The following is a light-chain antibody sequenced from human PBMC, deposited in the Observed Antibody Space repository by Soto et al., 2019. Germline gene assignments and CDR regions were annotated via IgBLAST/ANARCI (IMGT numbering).Light chain of an antibody. V-gene: IGKV3-20*01. Sequence: EIVLTQSPGTLSLSPGERATLSCRASQSVSSSYLAWYQQKPGLAPRLLIYGASTRATGIPDRFSGSGSGTDFTLTIRRLEPEDFAVYYCQLYGSSQWTFGQGTKVEIK. CDR2: GAS. CDR1: QSVSSSY. J-gene: IGKJ1*01. CDR3: QLYGSSQWT.